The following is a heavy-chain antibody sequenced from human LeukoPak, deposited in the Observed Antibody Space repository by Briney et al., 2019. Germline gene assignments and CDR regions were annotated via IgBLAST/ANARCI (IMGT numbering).Heavy chain of an antibody. Sequence: PSETLSLTCTVSGGSISSGDYYWSWIRQPPGKGREWIGYLYYSGSNYYNPSLKSRVTISVDTSKNQFSLKLSSVTGADTAVYYCATRPFLGYCSSTSCYYSRNSVDYWGQGTLVTVSS. CDR1: GGSISSGDYY. J-gene: IGHJ4*02. V-gene: IGHV4-30-4*08. CDR2: LYYSGSN. D-gene: IGHD2-2*01. CDR3: ATRPFLGYCSSTSCYYSRNSVDY.